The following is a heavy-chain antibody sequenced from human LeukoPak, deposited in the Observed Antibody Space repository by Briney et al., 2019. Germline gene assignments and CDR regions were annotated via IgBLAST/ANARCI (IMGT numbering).Heavy chain of an antibody. J-gene: IGHJ4*02. V-gene: IGHV4-34*01. CDR3: ARGLPRIMRELLRSRPKPLNFDY. CDR2: INHSGST. D-gene: IGHD1-26*01. Sequence: SETLSLTCALYGGSFSGYYWSWIRQPPGKGLEWIGEINHSGSTNYNPSLKSRVTISVDTSKNQFSLKLSSVTPADTAVYYCARGLPRIMRELLRSRPKPLNFDYWGQGTLVTVSS. CDR1: GGSFSGYY.